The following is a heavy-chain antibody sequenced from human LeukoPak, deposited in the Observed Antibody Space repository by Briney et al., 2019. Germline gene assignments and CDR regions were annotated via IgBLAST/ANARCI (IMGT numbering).Heavy chain of an antibody. Sequence: GGSLRLSCAASGFTFSSYAMSWVRQAPGKGLEWVSAISGSGGSTYYADSVKGRFTISRDNSKNTLYLQMNSLRAEDTAVYYCARDQWGVATITGMDVWGQGTTVTVSS. CDR2: ISGSGGST. V-gene: IGHV3-23*01. J-gene: IGHJ6*02. D-gene: IGHD3-10*01. CDR1: GFTFSSYA. CDR3: ARDQWGVATITGMDV.